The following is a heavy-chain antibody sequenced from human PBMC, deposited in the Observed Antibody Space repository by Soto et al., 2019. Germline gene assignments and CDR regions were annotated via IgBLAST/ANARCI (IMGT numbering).Heavy chain of an antibody. CDR3: AKEAEENEQVPIPGDN. V-gene: IGHV3-23*01. CDR2: ISGSGTMK. J-gene: IGHJ4*02. CDR1: GFTFRNHA. D-gene: IGHD2-2*02. Sequence: LRLSCVASGFTFRNHAMTWVRQAPGKGLEWVSGISGSGTMKYYADSVRGHFIISRENAKNTLHLQMDNLRVEDTAVYYCAKEAEENEQVPIPGDNWGQGTLVTVSS.